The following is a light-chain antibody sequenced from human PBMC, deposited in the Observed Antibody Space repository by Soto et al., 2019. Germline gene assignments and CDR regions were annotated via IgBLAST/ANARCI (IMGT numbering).Light chain of an antibody. CDR2: SAS. CDR1: QSISTE. Sequence: EIAMTQSPATLSVSPGERATLSCRASQSISTELAWYQQIPGQPPRLLIYSASTRATGVPARFTGSGSGSEFTLPLSGLQSEDFAIYYCQQGHNWPLTFCQGTRLEI. J-gene: IGKJ2*01. V-gene: IGKV3-15*01. CDR3: QQGHNWPLT.